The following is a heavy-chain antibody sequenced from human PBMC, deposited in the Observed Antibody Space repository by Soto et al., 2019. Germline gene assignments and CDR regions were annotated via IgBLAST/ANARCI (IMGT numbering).Heavy chain of an antibody. CDR3: ARDGGYCTNGVCYDYYYYYMDV. CDR1: GFTFSSYS. V-gene: IGHV3-48*01. J-gene: IGHJ6*03. Sequence: EVQLVESGGGLVQPGGSLRLSCAACGFTFSSYSMNWVRQAPGKGLEWVSYISSSSSTIYYADSVKGRFTISRDNAKNSLSLHMNSLRAEDTAVYYCARDGGYCTNGVCYDYYYYYMDVWGKGTTVTVSS. D-gene: IGHD2-8*01. CDR2: ISSSSSTI.